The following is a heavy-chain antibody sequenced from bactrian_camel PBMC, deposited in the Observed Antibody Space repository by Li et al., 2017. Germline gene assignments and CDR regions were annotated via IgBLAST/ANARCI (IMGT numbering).Heavy chain of an antibody. CDR3: AAGTQAGLRSASSCPAAY. Sequence: VQLVESGGGSVQAGGSLRLSCVLSEYPYRRKCMGWFRQAPGKEREGVAITDTDGSTFYADSVTGRFTISQDIDKKTLYLQMDSLKTEDTAVYYCAAGTQAGLRSASSCPAAYWGQGTQVTVS. CDR2: TDTDGST. J-gene: IGHJ4*01. V-gene: IGHV3S67*01. D-gene: IGHD6*01. CDR1: EYPYRRKC.